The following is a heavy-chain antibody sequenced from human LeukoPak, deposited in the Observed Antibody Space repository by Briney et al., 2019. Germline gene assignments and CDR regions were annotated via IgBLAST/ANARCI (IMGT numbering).Heavy chain of an antibody. V-gene: IGHV4-30-4*01. CDR3: TFGQREAPDI. D-gene: IGHD1-1*01. J-gene: IGHJ3*02. CDR1: GGSLSSGDYY. CDR2: IFSSGNT. Sequence: SETLSLTCTVSGGSLSSGDYYWGWIRQPPGKGLEWIGYIFSSGNTYYNPSLKSRVTISVDTSKNQFSLKLSSVTAADTAVYYCTFGQREAPDIWGQGTMVTVSS.